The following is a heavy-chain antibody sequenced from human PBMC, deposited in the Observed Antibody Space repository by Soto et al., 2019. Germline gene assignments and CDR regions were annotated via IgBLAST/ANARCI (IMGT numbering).Heavy chain of an antibody. D-gene: IGHD3-10*01. CDR2: IKSKTDGGTT. Sequence: GGSLRLSCAASGFTFSNAWMSWVRQAPGKGLEWVGRIKSKTDGGTTDYAAPVKGRFTISRDDSKNTLYLQMNSLKTEDTAVYYCTTDGGSDYYGSGSIDAFDILGQGTMVTVSS. V-gene: IGHV3-15*01. CDR3: TTDGGSDYYGSGSIDAFDI. J-gene: IGHJ3*02. CDR1: GFTFSNAW.